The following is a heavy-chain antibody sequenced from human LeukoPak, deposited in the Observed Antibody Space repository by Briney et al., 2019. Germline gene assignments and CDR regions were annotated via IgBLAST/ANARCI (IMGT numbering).Heavy chain of an antibody. D-gene: IGHD3-22*01. CDR3: AKDFHSSGYYFEFWTFDY. CDR2: ISGSGGST. Sequence: GGSLRLSCAASGFTFSSYAMSWVRQAPGKGLECVSAISGSGGSTYYADSVKGRFTISRDNSKNTLYLQMNSLRAEDTAVYYCAKDFHSSGYYFEFWTFDYWGQGTLVTVSS. J-gene: IGHJ4*02. CDR1: GFTFSSYA. V-gene: IGHV3-23*01.